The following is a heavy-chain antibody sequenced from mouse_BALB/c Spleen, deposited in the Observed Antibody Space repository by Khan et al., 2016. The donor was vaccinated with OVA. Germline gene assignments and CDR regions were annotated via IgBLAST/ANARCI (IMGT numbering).Heavy chain of an antibody. CDR1: GYTFTNYW. CDR2: IYPGGYFT. CDR3: ARWATCFFDV. Sequence: QVQLQQSGGEVVRPGTSVKISCKASGYTFTNYWLGWVRQRPEHGLEWIGDIYPGGYFTNYNKQFKGKATLTVDTSSTTANMQLGRLTSEDSAVYFCARWATCFFDVWGAGTPVTVSS. D-gene: IGHD3-1*01. V-gene: IGHV1-63*02. J-gene: IGHJ1*01.